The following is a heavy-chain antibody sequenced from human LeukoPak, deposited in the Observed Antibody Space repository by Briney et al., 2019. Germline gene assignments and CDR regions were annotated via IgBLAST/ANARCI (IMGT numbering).Heavy chain of an antibody. V-gene: IGHV1-18*01. J-gene: IGHJ6*03. CDR1: GYTFTSYG. CDR3: ARDGAITIFGVVSRPPQYYYYMDV. D-gene: IGHD3-3*01. Sequence: GASVKVSCKASGYTFTSYGISWVRQAPGQGLEWMGWISAYNGNTNYAQKLQGRVTMTTDTSTSTAYMELRSLRSDDTAVYYCARDGAITIFGVVSRPPQYYYYMDVWGKGTTVTVSS. CDR2: ISAYNGNT.